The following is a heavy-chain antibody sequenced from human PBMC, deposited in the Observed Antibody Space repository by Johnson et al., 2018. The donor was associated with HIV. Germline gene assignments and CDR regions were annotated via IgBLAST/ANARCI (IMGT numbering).Heavy chain of an antibody. CDR2: ISYDGSNK. Sequence: QVQLVESWGGVVQPGRSLRLSCAASGFTFSSYGMHWVRQAPGKGLEWVAVISYDGSNKYYADSVKGRFTISRDNSKNTLYLQMNSLRAEDTAVDYVSRDMGQWELRDALDSWGQGTMVTGSS. J-gene: IGHJ3*02. CDR3: SRDMGQWELRDALDS. CDR1: GFTFSSYG. V-gene: IGHV3-30*03. D-gene: IGHD1-26*01.